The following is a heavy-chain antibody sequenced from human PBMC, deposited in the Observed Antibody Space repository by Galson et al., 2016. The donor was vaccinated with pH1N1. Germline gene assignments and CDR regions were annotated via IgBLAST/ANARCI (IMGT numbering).Heavy chain of an antibody. J-gene: IGHJ6*02. D-gene: IGHD3-3*01. V-gene: IGHV4-34*01. Sequence: SETLSLTCAVSGGSLGGFYWTWVRQSPGVGLEWIGEVNHSGTTNYNPSLRGRVTISVDSSHQFSLTLTPVTAADTAVYYCARGDGSVRLLEGGMDVWGQGTTVTVSS. CDR1: GGSLGGFY. CDR3: ARGDGSVRLLEGGMDV. CDR2: VNHSGTT.